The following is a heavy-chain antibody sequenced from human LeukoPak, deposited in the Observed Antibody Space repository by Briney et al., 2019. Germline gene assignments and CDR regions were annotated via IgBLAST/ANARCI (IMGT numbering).Heavy chain of an antibody. CDR2: IYHSGST. V-gene: IGHV4-30-2*01. CDR1: GGSISSGGYS. CDR3: ARGSVFPDY. D-gene: IGHD3-10*02. J-gene: IGHJ4*02. Sequence: TLSLTCAVSGGSISSGGYSWSWIRQPPGKGLEWIGYIYHSGSTYYNPSLKSRVTISVDTSKNQFSLKLSSVTAADTAVYYCARGSVFPDYWGQGTLVTVSS.